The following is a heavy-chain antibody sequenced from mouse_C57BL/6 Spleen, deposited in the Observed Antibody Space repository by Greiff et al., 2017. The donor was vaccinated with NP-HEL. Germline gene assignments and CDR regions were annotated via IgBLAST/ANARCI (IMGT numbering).Heavy chain of an antibody. D-gene: IGHD2-5*01. J-gene: IGHJ2*01. CDR3: ARAYYSNYYFDY. CDR2: IDPSDSYT. CDR1: GYTFTSYW. V-gene: IGHV1-59*01. Sequence: QVQLQQPGAELVRPGTSVKLSCKASGYTFTSYWMHWVKQRPGQGLEWIGVIDPSDSYTNYNQKVKGKATLTVDTSSSTAYMQLSSLTSEDSAVYYCARAYYSNYYFDYWGQGTTLTVSS.